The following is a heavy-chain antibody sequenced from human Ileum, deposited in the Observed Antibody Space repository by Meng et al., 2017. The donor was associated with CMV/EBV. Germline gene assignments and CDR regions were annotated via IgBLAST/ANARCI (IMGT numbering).Heavy chain of an antibody. V-gene: IGHV3-48*03. CDR2: ISISGSTI. CDR3: AIHERSCSGGTCYSGRDY. D-gene: IGHD2-15*01. J-gene: IGHJ4*02. CDR1: GFTFSSCE. Sequence: GESLKISCATSGFTFSSCEMTWVRQAPGKGLEWVSYISISGSTIYYADSVKGRFTISRDNAKKSLYLQRNSLRDEDTAVYYCAIHERSCSGGTCYSGRDYWGQGTLVTVSS.